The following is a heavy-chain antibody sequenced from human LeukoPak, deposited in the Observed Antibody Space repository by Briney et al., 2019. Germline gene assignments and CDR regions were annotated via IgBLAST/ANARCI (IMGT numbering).Heavy chain of an antibody. V-gene: IGHV1-46*01. J-gene: IGHJ4*02. CDR3: AIQKQSSKSVAGIFDY. D-gene: IGHD6-19*01. Sequence: ASVKVSCKASGYTFTSYYMHWVRQAPGQGLEWMGIINPSGGSTSYAQKFQGRVTMTRDTSTSTVYMELSSLRSEDTAVYYCAIQKQSSKSVAGIFDYWGQGTLVTVSS. CDR1: GYTFTSYY. CDR2: INPSGGST.